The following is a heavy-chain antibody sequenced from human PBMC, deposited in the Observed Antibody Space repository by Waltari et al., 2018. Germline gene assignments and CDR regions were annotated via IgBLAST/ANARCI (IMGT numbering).Heavy chain of an antibody. J-gene: IGHJ5*02. CDR3: ARARYFGLLFAWFDP. CDR1: GGTLRGYY. D-gene: IGHD2-21*02. CDR2: ISHSGDT. V-gene: IGHV4-34*02. Sequence: QVQPKQWGAGLLKPSETLSLTCAVSGGTLRGYYWTWGRQAPGKGLEWIGEISHSGDTDYHPSLKGRVTISADRSRNQFSLNLNSVTAADTAVYYCARARYFGLLFAWFDPWGQGTLVTVSS.